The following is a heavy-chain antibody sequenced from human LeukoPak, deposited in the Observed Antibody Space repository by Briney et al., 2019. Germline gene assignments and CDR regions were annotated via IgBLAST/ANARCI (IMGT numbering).Heavy chain of an antibody. CDR1: GYSISSGFY. CDR2: IYHSGST. Sequence: PSETLSLTCAVSGYSISSGFYWGCNRQPPGKVLEWIGKIYHSGSTYYNPSLKSRVTISVDTSKTQFSLKLSSVTAADTAVYYCARHIDCSCGSCHGNWFDPWGRGTLVTVSS. V-gene: IGHV4-38-2*01. CDR3: ARHIDCSCGSCHGNWFDP. J-gene: IGHJ5*02. D-gene: IGHD2-15*01.